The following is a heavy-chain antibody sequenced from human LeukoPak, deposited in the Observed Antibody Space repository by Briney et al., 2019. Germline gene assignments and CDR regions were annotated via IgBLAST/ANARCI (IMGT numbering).Heavy chain of an antibody. CDR2: IWYDGSNK. V-gene: IGHV3-33*01. CDR3: ARDREARFFDY. Sequence: GGSLRLSCAASGFKFSNHGMHWVRQAPGKGLEWVAVIWYDGSNKYYADSVKGRFTISRDNSKNTLYLQMDSLRDEDTAVYYCARDREARFFDYWGQGTRVTVSS. CDR1: GFKFSNHG. J-gene: IGHJ4*02. D-gene: IGHD1-26*01.